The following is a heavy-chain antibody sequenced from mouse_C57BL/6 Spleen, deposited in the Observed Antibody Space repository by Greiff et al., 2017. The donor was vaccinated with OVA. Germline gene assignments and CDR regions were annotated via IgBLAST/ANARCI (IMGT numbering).Heavy chain of an antibody. Sequence: VQLQQSGAELVKPGASVKISCKASGYAFSSYWMNWVKQRPGKGLEWIGQIYPGDGDTNYNGKFKGKATLTADQSSSTAYMQLSSLTSEDSAVYFCARSYDFHWYFDVWGTGTTVTVSS. J-gene: IGHJ1*03. V-gene: IGHV1-80*01. CDR2: IYPGDGDT. CDR3: ARSYDFHWYFDV. D-gene: IGHD2-4*01. CDR1: GYAFSSYW.